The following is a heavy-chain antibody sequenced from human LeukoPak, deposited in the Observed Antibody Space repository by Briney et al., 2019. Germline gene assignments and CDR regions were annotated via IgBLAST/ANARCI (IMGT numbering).Heavy chain of an antibody. CDR3: ARDTYYDLYYYFDY. CDR2: IWYDGSNK. V-gene: IGHV3-33*01. CDR1: GFTFSSYG. Sequence: GGSLRLSCAASGFTFSSYGMHWVRQAPGKRLEWVAVIWYDGSNKYYADSVKGRFTISRDNSKNTLYLQMNSLRAEDTAVYYCARDTYYDLYYYFDYWGQGTLVTVSS. J-gene: IGHJ4*02. D-gene: IGHD3-22*01.